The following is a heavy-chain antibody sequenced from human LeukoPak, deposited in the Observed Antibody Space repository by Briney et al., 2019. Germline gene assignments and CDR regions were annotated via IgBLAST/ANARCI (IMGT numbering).Heavy chain of an antibody. CDR2: IYSGGST. D-gene: IGHD2-2*01. CDR3: AKGNLVIVPAAIGY. Sequence: GGSLRLSCAASGFTVSSNYMSWVRQAPGKGLEWVSVIYSGGSTYYADSVKGRFTISRDNSKNTLYLQMNSLRAEDTAVYYCAKGNLVIVPAAIGYWGQGTLVTVSS. CDR1: GFTVSSNY. J-gene: IGHJ4*02. V-gene: IGHV3-53*01.